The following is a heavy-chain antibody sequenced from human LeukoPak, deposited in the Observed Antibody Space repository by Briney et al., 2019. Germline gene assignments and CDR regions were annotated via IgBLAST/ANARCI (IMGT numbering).Heavy chain of an antibody. J-gene: IGHJ4*02. Sequence: GGSLRLSWAASGFTFSNAWMSWVRQAPRKGLEWVGRIKSKTDGGTTDYAAPVKGRFTISRDASKNTLYLQMNSLKTEDTAVYYCTTVGGPLSWIHADYWGQGTLVTVSS. CDR3: TTVGGPLSWIHADY. V-gene: IGHV3-15*01. D-gene: IGHD5-18*01. CDR1: GFTFSNAW. CDR2: IKSKTDGGTT.